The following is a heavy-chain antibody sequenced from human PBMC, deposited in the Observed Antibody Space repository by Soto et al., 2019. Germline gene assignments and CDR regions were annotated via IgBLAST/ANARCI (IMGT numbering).Heavy chain of an antibody. CDR2: INHSGST. D-gene: IGHD3-22*01. CDR1: GGSFSGYY. Sequence: ETLSLTCAVYGGSFSGYYWSWIRQPPGKGLEWIGEINHSGSTNYNPSLKSRVTISVDTSKNQFSLKLSSVTAADTAVYYCARALYYDSSGASDYWGQGTLVTVSS. CDR3: ARALYYDSSGASDY. J-gene: IGHJ4*02. V-gene: IGHV4-34*01.